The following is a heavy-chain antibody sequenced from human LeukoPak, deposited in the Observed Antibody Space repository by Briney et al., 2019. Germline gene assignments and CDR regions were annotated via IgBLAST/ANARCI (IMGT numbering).Heavy chain of an antibody. CDR1: GFTVSNSW. J-gene: IGHJ6*02. Sequence: PGGSLRLSCAASGFTVSNSWMQWVRQVPGKGLVWVSRINSDGSGTGHADSVKGRFTISRDNAKNSLYLQMNSLRAEDTAVYYCAKKLRHFYAMDVWGQGTTVTVSS. CDR3: AKKLRHFYAMDV. V-gene: IGHV3-74*01. CDR2: INSDGSGT.